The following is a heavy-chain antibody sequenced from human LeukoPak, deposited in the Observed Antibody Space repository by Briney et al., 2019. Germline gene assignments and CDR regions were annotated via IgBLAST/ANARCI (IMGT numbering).Heavy chain of an antibody. D-gene: IGHD3-10*01. Sequence: GRSLRLSCAASGXTFSSYTMHWVRQAPGKGLEWVAVISYDGSNKYYADSVKGRFTISRDNSKNTLYLQMNSLRAEDTAVYYCARGLHYYYYGMDVWGQGTTVTVSS. CDR2: ISYDGSNK. CDR1: GXTFSSYT. V-gene: IGHV3-30-3*01. J-gene: IGHJ6*02. CDR3: ARGLHYYYYGMDV.